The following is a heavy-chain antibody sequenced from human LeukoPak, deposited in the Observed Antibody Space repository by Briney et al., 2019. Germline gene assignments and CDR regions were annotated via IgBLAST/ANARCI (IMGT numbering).Heavy chain of an antibody. V-gene: IGHV3-23*01. CDR2: IGGSALDT. CDR1: GFTFKSYA. J-gene: IGHJ4*02. Sequence: GGSLRLSCAASGFTFKSYAMSWVRQAPGKGLEWVAAIGGSALDTYYADSVKGRFIISRDNTRNTLYLQMSSLRAEDTAVYFCVKEGLTLGPSQFDYWGQGTLVTVSS. CDR3: VKEGLTLGPSQFDY. D-gene: IGHD7-27*01.